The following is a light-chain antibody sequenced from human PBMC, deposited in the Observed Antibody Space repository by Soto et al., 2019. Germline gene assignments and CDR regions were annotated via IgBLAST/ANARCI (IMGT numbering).Light chain of an antibody. Sequence: DIQMTQSPSSLSASVGDRVTITCRASQSINTYLNWYQQKPGRAPKLLIYAASSLQSGVPSRFSGGGSGTDFTLTIRSLQLEDFATYYCQHKYNVPPLTFGGGTKVDIK. CDR2: AAS. V-gene: IGKV1-39*01. CDR3: QHKYNVPPLT. J-gene: IGKJ4*01. CDR1: QSINTY.